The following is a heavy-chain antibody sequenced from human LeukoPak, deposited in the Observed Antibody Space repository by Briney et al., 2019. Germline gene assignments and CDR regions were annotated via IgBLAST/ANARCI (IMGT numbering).Heavy chain of an antibody. V-gene: IGHV3-30*02. J-gene: IGHJ4*02. Sequence: PGGSLRLSSAASGFTFSSYGMHWVRQAPGKGLEWVAFIRYDGSNKYYADSVKGRFTISRDNSKNTLYLQMNSLRAEDTAVYYCARGYYYDSSGYPPDYWGQGTLVTVSS. CDR2: IRYDGSNK. CDR3: ARGYYYDSSGYPPDY. D-gene: IGHD3-22*01. CDR1: GFTFSSYG.